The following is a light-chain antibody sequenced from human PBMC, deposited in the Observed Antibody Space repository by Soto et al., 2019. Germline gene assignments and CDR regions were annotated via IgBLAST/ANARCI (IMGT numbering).Light chain of an antibody. CDR1: PIIRSY. Sequence: DIQMTHAPYSLSASVGVRVPITSRACPIIRSYFKWYQQKPGKAPKLLIYAASSLQSGVPSRFSGSGSGTDFTLTISSLQPEDFATYYCQQSYSTPRTVGQGTKVESK. CDR3: QQSYSTPRT. CDR2: AAS. J-gene: IGKJ1*01. V-gene: IGKV1-39*01.